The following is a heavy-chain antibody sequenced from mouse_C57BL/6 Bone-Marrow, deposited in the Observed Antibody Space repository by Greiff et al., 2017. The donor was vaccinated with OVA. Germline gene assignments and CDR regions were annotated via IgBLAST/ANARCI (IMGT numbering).Heavy chain of an antibody. D-gene: IGHD1-2*01. V-gene: IGHV1-66*01. J-gene: IGHJ4*01. CDR2: IYPGSGNT. CDR3: ARRLPGAMEY. CDR1: GYSFTSYY. Sequence: QVQLQQSGPELVKPGASVKISCKASGYSFTSYYIHWVKQRPGQGLEWIGWIYPGSGNTKYNEKFKGKATLTADTSSSTAYMQLSSLTSEDSAVYYCARRLPGAMEYWGQGTSVTVSS.